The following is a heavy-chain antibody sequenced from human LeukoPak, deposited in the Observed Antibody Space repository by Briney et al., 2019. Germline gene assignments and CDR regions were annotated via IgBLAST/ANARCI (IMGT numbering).Heavy chain of an antibody. CDR2: VSYDGSKK. J-gene: IGHJ6*02. V-gene: IGHV3-30*18. Sequence: PGGSLRLSCAASGLTIESYGMHWVRQAPGKGLDWVAVVSYDGSKKYYADSVKGRFTISRDNSKNTVYLQMNSLRAEDTAIYYCAKDNWQRLVRGYYGMDVWGQGTTVTVSS. CDR1: GLTIESYG. CDR3: AKDNWQRLVRGYYGMDV. D-gene: IGHD6-13*01.